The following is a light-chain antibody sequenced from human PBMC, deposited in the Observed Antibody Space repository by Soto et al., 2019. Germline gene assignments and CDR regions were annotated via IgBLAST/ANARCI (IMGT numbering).Light chain of an antibody. J-gene: IGKJ5*01. CDR3: QQRHMWPIT. V-gene: IGKV3-11*01. Sequence: EVVLTQSPVTLSLSPGERATLSCRASQSFRGLLALYQQKPGQAHRLLIYAAYNKATGIPPRFSGRGSGTDFTLTISSLEPEDSAVYYCQQRHMWPITFGHGTRLEIK. CDR1: QSFRGL. CDR2: AAY.